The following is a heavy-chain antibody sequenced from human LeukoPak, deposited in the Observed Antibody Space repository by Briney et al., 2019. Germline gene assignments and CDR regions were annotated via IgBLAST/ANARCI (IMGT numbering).Heavy chain of an antibody. J-gene: IGHJ4*01. V-gene: IGHV4-39*01. CDR2: IFYGGSN. CDR1: GGSISNADYY. CDR3: ARQLPTAAADTRGYFDY. D-gene: IGHD6-25*01. Sequence: PSETLSLTCSVSGGSISNADYYWGWIRQAPGKGLEWTGSIFYGGSNHYNPSLKSRAAISVDTSKTQFSLELTSVTAADAAMYYCARQLPTAAADTRGYFDYWGQGTVVTVSS.